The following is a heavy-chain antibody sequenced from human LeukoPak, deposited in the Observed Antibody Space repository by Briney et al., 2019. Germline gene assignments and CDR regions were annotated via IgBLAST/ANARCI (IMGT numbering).Heavy chain of an antibody. V-gene: IGHV1-18*01. CDR1: GYTFTSYG. CDR2: ISAYNGNT. CDR3: ARESYSSSWYAGSGWFDP. Sequence: VASVKVSCKASGYTFTSYGISWVRQAPGQGLEWMGWISAYNGNTNYARKLQGRVTMTTDTSTSTAYMELRSLRSDDTAVYYCARESYSSSWYAGSGWFDPWGQGTLVTVSS. D-gene: IGHD6-13*01. J-gene: IGHJ5*02.